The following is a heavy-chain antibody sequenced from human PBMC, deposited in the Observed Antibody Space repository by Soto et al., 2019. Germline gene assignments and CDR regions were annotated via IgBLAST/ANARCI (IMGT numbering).Heavy chain of an antibody. CDR3: ARDGSSWYYYYYGMDV. CDR2: ISAYSGNT. V-gene: IGHV1-18*04. D-gene: IGHD6-13*01. CDR1: AYTLSSYG. J-gene: IGHJ6*02. Sequence: XPVKVACRASAYTLSSYGVSWVRRAPGQGLEWMGWISAYSGNTNYAQKLQCRVTMTTDTSTSTAYMELRSMRSDDTAVYYCARDGSSWYYYYYGMDVWGQGTTVTVSS.